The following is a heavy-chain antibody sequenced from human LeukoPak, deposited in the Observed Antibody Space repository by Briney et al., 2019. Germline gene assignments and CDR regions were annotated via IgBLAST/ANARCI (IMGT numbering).Heavy chain of an antibody. V-gene: IGHV3-30*02. CDR1: GFIFSNYG. CDR2: IPKDGINK. CDR3: AKGDSN. Sequence: GGSLRLSCTTSGFIFSNYGFHWVRQAPGKGLEWVALIRNDIPKDGINKYYADSVRGRFTISRDNFKNTVYLQMNSLRVADTAMYYCAKGDSNWGQGTLVTVSS. J-gene: IGHJ4*02. D-gene: IGHD6-13*01.